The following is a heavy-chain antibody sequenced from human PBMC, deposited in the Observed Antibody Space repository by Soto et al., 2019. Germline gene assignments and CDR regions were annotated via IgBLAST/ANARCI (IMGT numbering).Heavy chain of an antibody. D-gene: IGHD1-26*01. V-gene: IGHV4-59*01. CDR2: IHYSGNT. CDR1: GGSISGYY. Sequence: PSETLSLTCTVSGGSISGYYWSWFRQPPGKGLEWIAYIHYSGNTKYNPSLKSRVSMSKDTSKNQFSLKLSSVTAADTAVYYCARTTQGGNMDVWGQGATVTV. CDR3: ARTTQGGNMDV. J-gene: IGHJ6*02.